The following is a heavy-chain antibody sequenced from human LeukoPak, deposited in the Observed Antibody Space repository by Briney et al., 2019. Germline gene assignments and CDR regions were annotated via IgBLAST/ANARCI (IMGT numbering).Heavy chain of an antibody. V-gene: IGHV3-7*01. CDR1: GFTFSSYW. CDR3: ARHDYSNYVLYYYYMDV. D-gene: IGHD4-11*01. CDR2: IKQDGSEK. Sequence: GGSLRLSCAASGFTFSSYWMGWVRQAPGKGLEWVANIKQDGSEKYYVDSVKGRFTISRDNAKNSLYLQMNSLRAEDTAVYYCARHDYSNYVLYYYYMDVWGKGTTVTVSS. J-gene: IGHJ6*03.